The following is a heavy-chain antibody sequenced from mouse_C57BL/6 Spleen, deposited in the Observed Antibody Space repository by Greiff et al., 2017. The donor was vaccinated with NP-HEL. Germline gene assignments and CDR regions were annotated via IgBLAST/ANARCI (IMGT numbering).Heavy chain of an antibody. CDR3: ARLGFDY. J-gene: IGHJ2*01. CDR1: GFTFSSYA. Sequence: EVHLVESGGGLVKPGGSLKLSCAASGFTFSSYAMSWVRQTPEKRLEWVATISDGGSYTYYPDNVKGRFTISRDNAKNNLYLQMSHLKSEDTAMYYCARLGFDYWGQGTTLTVSS. CDR2: ISDGGSYT. D-gene: IGHD4-1*01. V-gene: IGHV5-4*01.